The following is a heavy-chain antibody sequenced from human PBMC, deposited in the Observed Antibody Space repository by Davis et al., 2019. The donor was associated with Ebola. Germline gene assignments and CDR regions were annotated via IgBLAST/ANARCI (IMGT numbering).Heavy chain of an antibody. CDR2: INPNSGGT. J-gene: IGHJ5*02. D-gene: IGHD6-25*01. Sequence: ASVKVSCKASGYTFTGYYMHWVRQAPGQGLEWMGWINPNSGGTNYAQKFQGRVTMTRNTSISTAYMELSSLRSEDTAVYYCARGSDLIAATQGNWFDPWGQGTLVTVSS. CDR1: GYTFTGYY. CDR3: ARGSDLIAATQGNWFDP. V-gene: IGHV1-2*02.